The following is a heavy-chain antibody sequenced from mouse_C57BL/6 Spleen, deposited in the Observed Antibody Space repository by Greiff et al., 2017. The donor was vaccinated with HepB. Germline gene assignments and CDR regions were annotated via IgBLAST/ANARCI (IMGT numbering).Heavy chain of an antibody. J-gene: IGHJ4*01. Sequence: EVQVVESGEGLVKPGGSLKLSCAASGFTFSSYAMSWVRQTPEKRLEWVAYISSGGDYIYYADTVKGRFTISRDNARNTLYLQMSSLKSEDTAMYYCTRDPSVDAMDYWGQGTSVTVSS. CDR3: TRDPSVDAMDY. CDR1: GFTFSSYA. V-gene: IGHV5-9-1*02. CDR2: ISSGGDYI. D-gene: IGHD1-1*02.